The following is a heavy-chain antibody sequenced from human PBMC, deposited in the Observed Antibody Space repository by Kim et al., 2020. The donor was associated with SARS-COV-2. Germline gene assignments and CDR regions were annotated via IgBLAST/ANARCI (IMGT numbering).Heavy chain of an antibody. D-gene: IGHD1-26*01. Sequence: VKGRFTISRDNAKNSLYLQMNSLRAEDTAVYYCARNGILVGANYYYGMDVWGQGTTVTVSS. V-gene: IGHV3-21*01. CDR3: ARNGILVGANYYYGMDV. J-gene: IGHJ6*02.